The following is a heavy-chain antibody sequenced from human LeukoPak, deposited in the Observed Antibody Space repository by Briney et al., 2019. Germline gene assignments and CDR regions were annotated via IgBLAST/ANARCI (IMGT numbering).Heavy chain of an antibody. J-gene: IGHJ4*02. V-gene: IGHV3-7*01. CDR1: GFPLSNHW. D-gene: IGHD3-3*01. CDR3: ARDYPRAYYEY. CDR2: IKDDGSEK. Sequence: GGPLRLSCAASGFPLSNHWMTWVRRAPGMGLEGVASIKDDGSEKHYGASVTGRFTISGDNAKNSLYLQMSSLRADDTAIYCCARDYPRAYYEYWGQGTLVTVSS.